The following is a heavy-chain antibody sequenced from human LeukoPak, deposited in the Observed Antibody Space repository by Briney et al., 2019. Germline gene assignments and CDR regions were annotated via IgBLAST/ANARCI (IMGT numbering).Heavy chain of an antibody. CDR3: ARAYGDHPRWSFDL. CDR1: GYTFNAHD. CDR2: MNPNNGHT. J-gene: IGHJ2*01. V-gene: IGHV1-8*03. D-gene: IGHD4-17*01. Sequence: GASVKVSCKASGYTFNAHDINWVRQATGQGLEWMGWMNPNNGHTGYARKFQGRVTITRDISISTAYMELSSLRSEDTAVYYCARAYGDHPRWSFDLWGRGTLVTVSS.